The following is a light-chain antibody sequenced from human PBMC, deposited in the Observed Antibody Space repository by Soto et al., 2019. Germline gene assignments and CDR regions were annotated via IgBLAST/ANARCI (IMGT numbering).Light chain of an antibody. CDR3: QHYSSWPLS. Sequence: EKVLTQSPATLSVSPGERAALSCRASETIKDKLAWYQQKPGQAPRLLIFDASTRATGVPARFSASGSGTEFTLTISSLQSEDFAVYYCQHYSSWPLSFGGGTKGDIK. V-gene: IGKV3-15*01. CDR1: ETIKDK. J-gene: IGKJ4*01. CDR2: DAS.